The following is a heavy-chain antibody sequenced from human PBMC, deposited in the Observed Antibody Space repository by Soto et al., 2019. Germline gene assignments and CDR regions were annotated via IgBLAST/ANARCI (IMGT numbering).Heavy chain of an antibody. D-gene: IGHD2-2*01. CDR3: AKGYCSGPSCYRGYGMDV. Sequence: GGSLRLSCVPSGFSSGNYGMHWVRQAAGKALDWVALISYEEINNTNYAHPVQGRFTIYRDNCENTLYLQMDSLRAEDTAVYYCAKGYCSGPSCYRGYGMDVWGQGTKVT. CDR2: ISYEEINNT. CDR1: GFSSGNYG. J-gene: IGHJ6*01. V-gene: IGHV3-30*18.